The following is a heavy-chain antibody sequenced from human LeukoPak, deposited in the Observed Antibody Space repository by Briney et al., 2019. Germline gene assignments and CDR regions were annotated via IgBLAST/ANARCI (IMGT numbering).Heavy chain of an antibody. Sequence: SQTLSLTCTVSGGSISSGGYYWSWIRQHPGKGLEWIGYIYYSGSTYYNPSLKSRVTISVVTSKNQFSLKLSSVTAADTAVYYCARDQNSYGFRVFDYWGQGTLVTVSS. V-gene: IGHV4-31*03. CDR1: GGSISSGGYY. J-gene: IGHJ4*02. D-gene: IGHD5-18*01. CDR2: IYYSGST. CDR3: ARDQNSYGFRVFDY.